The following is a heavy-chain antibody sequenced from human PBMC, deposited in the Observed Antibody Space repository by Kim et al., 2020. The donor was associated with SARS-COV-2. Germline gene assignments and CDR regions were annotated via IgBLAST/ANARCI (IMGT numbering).Heavy chain of an antibody. Sequence: SETLSLTCTVSGGSISYYYWTWIRQPPGKGLEWIGYVFDSGSTNYNPSLKSRVTISLGTSKKQFPLQLTSVTAADAAVSYCARGKSYYDGSGNPRFWYF. CDR1: GGSISYYY. CDR3: ARGKSYYDGSGNPRFWYF. J-gene: IGHJ2*01. D-gene: IGHD3-22*01. CDR2: VFDSGST. V-gene: IGHV4-59*01.